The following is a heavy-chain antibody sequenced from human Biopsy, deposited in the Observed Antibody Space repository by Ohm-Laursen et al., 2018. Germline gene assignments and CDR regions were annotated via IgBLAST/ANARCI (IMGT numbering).Heavy chain of an antibody. D-gene: IGHD7-27*01. CDR3: AKDLRNNNWGVEN. J-gene: IGHJ4*02. CDR2: IFYDGSNT. Sequence: SSLRLSCAASGFTFNNYGMQWVRQAPGKGLEWVAFIFYDGSNTYYADSVKGRFTISRDNSRDTLYLQMNNLRAEDAAVFYCAKDLRNNNWGVENWGQGTLVTVSS. V-gene: IGHV3-30*18. CDR1: GFTFNNYG.